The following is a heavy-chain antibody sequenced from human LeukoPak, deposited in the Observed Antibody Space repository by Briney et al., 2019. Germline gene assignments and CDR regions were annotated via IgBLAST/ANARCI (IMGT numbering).Heavy chain of an antibody. D-gene: IGHD4-23*01. CDR2: IYYSGST. CDR1: GGSISSSSYY. V-gene: IGHV4-39*01. CDR3: ARVDYGGIEYYFDY. J-gene: IGHJ4*02. Sequence: PSETLSLTCTVSGGSISSSSYYWGWIRQPPGKGLEWIGSIYYSGSTYYNPSLKSRVTISVDTSKNQFSLKLSSVTAADTAVYYCARVDYGGIEYYFDYWGQGTLVTVSS.